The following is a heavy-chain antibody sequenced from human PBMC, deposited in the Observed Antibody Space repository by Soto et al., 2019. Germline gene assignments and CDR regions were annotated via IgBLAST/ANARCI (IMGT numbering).Heavy chain of an antibody. CDR2: ISVSSSMI. D-gene: IGHD2-8*01. Sequence: EVQLVESGGGLVQPGGSLRLSCAASGFTFSSYSMNWVRQAPGKGLEWVSYISVSSSMIYYADSVKGRFTISRDNAKTSLYLQINSLRAEDTAVYYCASALNPRQEMLYALLGYWGQGTLVTVSS. CDR3: ASALNPRQEMLYALLGY. CDR1: GFTFSSYS. V-gene: IGHV3-48*01. J-gene: IGHJ4*02.